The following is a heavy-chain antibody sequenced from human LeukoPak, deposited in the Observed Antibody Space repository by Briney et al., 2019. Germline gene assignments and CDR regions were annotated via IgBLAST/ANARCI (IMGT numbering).Heavy chain of an antibody. J-gene: IGHJ5*02. V-gene: IGHV1-2*02. Sequence: ASVKVSCKASRYTFTPYYMHWVRQAPGQGVKWMGWINLNSGGTNNAQKFQGRVTITRDTSISTAYMGLSRLRSDDTAVYYCAKDEDCSSSSCLNWFDPWGQGTLVTVSS. CDR2: INLNSGGT. CDR1: RYTFTPYY. CDR3: AKDEDCSSSSCLNWFDP. D-gene: IGHD2-15*01.